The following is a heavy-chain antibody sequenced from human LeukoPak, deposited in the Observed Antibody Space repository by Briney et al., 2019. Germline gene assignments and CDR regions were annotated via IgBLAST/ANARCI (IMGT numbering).Heavy chain of an antibody. V-gene: IGHV4-61*05. Sequence: SETLSLTCSVSGDSMTGSSYYWGWIPQPPEKGLEWIGYTHYSGSTKYNPSLKSRLTTSLDTSKNQFSLRLSSVTAADTAVYFCAGGAAGTGAADYWGQGTLVTVSS. CDR3: AGGAAGTGAADY. D-gene: IGHD6-13*01. CDR1: GDSMTGSSYY. CDR2: THYSGST. J-gene: IGHJ4*02.